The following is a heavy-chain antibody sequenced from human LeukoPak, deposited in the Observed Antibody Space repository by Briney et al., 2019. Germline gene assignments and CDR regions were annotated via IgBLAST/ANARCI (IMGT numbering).Heavy chain of an antibody. CDR2: IYYSGST. CDR1: GGSISSYY. CDR3: ARLSIGFLRRGLDY. Sequence: KTSETLSLTCTVSGGSISSYYWSWIRQPPGKGLEWIGYIYYSGSTNYNPSLKSRVTISVDTSKNQFSLKLSSVTAADTAVYYCARLSIGFLRRGLDYWGQGTLVTVSS. V-gene: IGHV4-59*08. J-gene: IGHJ4*02. D-gene: IGHD2/OR15-2a*01.